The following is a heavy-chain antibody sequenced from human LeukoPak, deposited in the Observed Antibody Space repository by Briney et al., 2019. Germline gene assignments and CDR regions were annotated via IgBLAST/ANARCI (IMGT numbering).Heavy chain of an antibody. CDR2: IYHSGST. CDR3: AGQFSSGWTIDY. J-gene: IGHJ4*02. D-gene: IGHD6-19*01. V-gene: IGHV4-4*02. Sequence: SETLSLTCAVSGGTISSSNWWRWVRQPPGEGLGGIGEIYHSGSTNYNPSLKSRVTISVDKSKNQFSLKLSSLTAADTAVYYCAGQFSSGWTIDYWGKGTLVTVSS. CDR1: GGTISSSNW.